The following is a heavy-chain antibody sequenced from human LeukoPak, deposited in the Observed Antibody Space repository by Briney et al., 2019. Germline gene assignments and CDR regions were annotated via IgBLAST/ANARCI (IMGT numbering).Heavy chain of an antibody. D-gene: IGHD1-26*01. CDR1: GYTFTSYG. Sequence: ASVKVSCMASGYTFTSYGISWVRQAPGQGLEWMGWISAYNGNTNYAQKLQGRVTMTTDTSTSTAYMELRSLRSDDTAVYYCARDIPPGSGSYLPYYYYGMDVWGQGTTVTVSS. V-gene: IGHV1-18*01. CDR3: ARDIPPGSGSYLPYYYYGMDV. J-gene: IGHJ6*02. CDR2: ISAYNGNT.